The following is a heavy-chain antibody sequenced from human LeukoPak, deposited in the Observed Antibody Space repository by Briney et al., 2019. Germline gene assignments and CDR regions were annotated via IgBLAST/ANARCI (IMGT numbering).Heavy chain of an antibody. CDR3: AREGYGDYGEEAFDI. J-gene: IGHJ3*02. CDR1: GFTFSSYW. Sequence: PGGFLRLSCAASGFTFSSYWMSWVRQAPGKGLEWVANIKQDGSEKYYVDSVKGRFTISRDNAKNSLYLQMNSLRAEDTAVYYCAREGYGDYGEEAFDIWGQGTMVTVSS. D-gene: IGHD4-17*01. CDR2: IKQDGSEK. V-gene: IGHV3-7*01.